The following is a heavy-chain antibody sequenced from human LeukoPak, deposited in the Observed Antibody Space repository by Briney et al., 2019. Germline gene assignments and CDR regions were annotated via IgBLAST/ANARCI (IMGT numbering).Heavy chain of an antibody. J-gene: IGHJ4*02. V-gene: IGHV4-39*01. CDR3: ARLGLGSSRDY. D-gene: IGHD6-6*01. Sequence: SETMSLTCTVSGGSISSSDYYWAWIRQPPGEGLEWIGSVYYSGSTFYNPSLKSRVTISVDTSKNQFSLKLSSVTAADTAVYYCARLGLGSSRDYWGQGTLVTVSS. CDR1: GGSISSSDYY. CDR2: VYYSGST.